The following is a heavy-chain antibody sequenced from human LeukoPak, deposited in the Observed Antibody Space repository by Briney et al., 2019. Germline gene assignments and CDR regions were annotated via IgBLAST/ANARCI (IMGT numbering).Heavy chain of an antibody. CDR2: IYYSKNT. V-gene: IGHV4-39*01. J-gene: IGHJ4*02. CDR1: GGSISSSSAY. CDR3: VSPRGFSYGYFDY. D-gene: IGHD5-18*01. Sequence: SETLSLTCTVSGGSISSSSAYWGWIRQPPGKGLEWIGSIYYSKNTYYNPSLKSRVTISADTSKNQFSLTLGSVSATDTAVYYCVSPRGFSYGYFDYGGQGTLVTVSS.